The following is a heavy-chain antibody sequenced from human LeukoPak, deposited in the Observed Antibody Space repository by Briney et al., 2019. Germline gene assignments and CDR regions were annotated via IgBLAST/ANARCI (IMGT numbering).Heavy chain of an antibody. Sequence: PGGSLRLSCAASGFTFSSYAMSWVRQAPGKGLEGVSSIIGIAGSTYYADSVKGRFTISRDNSKNSLYLQMNSLRAEDTAVYYCAKRYSGTSGLYNFDSWGQGTLVTVSS. J-gene: IGHJ4*02. D-gene: IGHD1-26*01. V-gene: IGHV3-23*01. CDR1: GFTFSSYA. CDR3: AKRYSGTSGLYNFDS. CDR2: IIGIAGST.